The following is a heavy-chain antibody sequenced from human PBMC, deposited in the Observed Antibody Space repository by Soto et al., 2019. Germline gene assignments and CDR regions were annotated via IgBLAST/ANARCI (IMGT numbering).Heavy chain of an antibody. J-gene: IGHJ6*02. Sequence: SETLSLTCTVSGGSISSGDYYWSWIRQPPGKGLEWIGYIYYSGSTYYNPSLKSRVTISVDTSKNQFSLKLSSVTAADTAVYYCARGDYYGSGSLYYYYYYGMDVWGQGTTVTVSS. V-gene: IGHV4-30-4*01. D-gene: IGHD3-10*01. CDR1: GGSISSGDYY. CDR2: IYYSGST. CDR3: ARGDYYGSGSLYYYYYYGMDV.